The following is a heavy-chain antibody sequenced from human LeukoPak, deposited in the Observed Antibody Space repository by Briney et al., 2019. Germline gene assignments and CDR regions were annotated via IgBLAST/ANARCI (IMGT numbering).Heavy chain of an antibody. V-gene: IGHV3-64*01. D-gene: IGHD2-2*01. Sequence: GGSLRLSCAASGFTFSSYAMHWVRQAPGKGLEYVSAISSNGGSTYYANSVKGRYTISRDNTKNTLYLQMGSLRAEDMAVYYCARQTRIVVVPAALDYWGQGTLVTVSS. J-gene: IGHJ4*02. CDR2: ISSNGGST. CDR3: ARQTRIVVVPAALDY. CDR1: GFTFSSYA.